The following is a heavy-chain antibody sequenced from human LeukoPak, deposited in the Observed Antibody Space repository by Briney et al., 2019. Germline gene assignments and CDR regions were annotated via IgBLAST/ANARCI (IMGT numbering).Heavy chain of an antibody. Sequence: PSETLSLTCTVSGGSISSYYRSWIRQPPGKGLEWIGYIYYSGSTNYNPSLKSRVTISVDTSKNQFSLKLSSVTAADTAVYYCARGGDSSGYYYPLFDYWGQGTLVTVSS. CDR2: IYYSGST. V-gene: IGHV4-59*01. D-gene: IGHD3-22*01. CDR1: GGSISSYY. J-gene: IGHJ4*02. CDR3: ARGGDSSGYYYPLFDY.